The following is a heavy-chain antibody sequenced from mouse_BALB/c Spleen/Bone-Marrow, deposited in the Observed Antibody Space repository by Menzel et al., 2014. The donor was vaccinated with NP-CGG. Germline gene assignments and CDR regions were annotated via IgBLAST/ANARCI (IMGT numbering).Heavy chain of an antibody. J-gene: IGHJ4*01. D-gene: IGHD2-14*01. Sequence: QVQLQQSGPELVKPGSSVRISCKASGYTFTSYYIHWVKQRPGQGLEWIGWIYPGNVNTNYNEKFEDKATLTADKSSSTAYMHLSSLTSEDSAAYFCARGDYYRSPMDYWGQGTSVTVSS. CDR3: ARGDYYRSPMDY. V-gene: IGHV1S56*01. CDR2: IYPGNVNT. CDR1: GYTFTSYY.